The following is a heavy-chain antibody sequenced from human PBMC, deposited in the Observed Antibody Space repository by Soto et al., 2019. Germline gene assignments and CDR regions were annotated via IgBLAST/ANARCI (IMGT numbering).Heavy chain of an antibody. V-gene: IGHV6-1*01. CDR3: ARGEMAAGDNYYYYGMDV. CDR2: TYYRSKWYN. D-gene: IGHD6-13*01. Sequence: SQTLSLTCAISGDSVSSNSAAWNWIRQSPSRGLEWLGRTYYRSKWYNDYAVSVKSRITINPDTSKNQFSLQLNSVTPEDTAVYYCARGEMAAGDNYYYYGMDVWGQGTTVTVSS. CDR1: GDSVSSNSAA. J-gene: IGHJ6*02.